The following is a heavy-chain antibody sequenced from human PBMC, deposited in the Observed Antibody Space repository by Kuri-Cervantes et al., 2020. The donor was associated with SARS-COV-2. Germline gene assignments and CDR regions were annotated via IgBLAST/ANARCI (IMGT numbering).Heavy chain of an antibody. CDR3: ASNRGSGWPFFDY. J-gene: IGHJ4*02. CDR1: GFTFSSYS. D-gene: IGHD6-19*01. Sequence: GESLKISCAASGFTFSSYSMNWVRQAPGKGLEWVSSISSSSSYIYYACSVKGRFTISRDNAKNSLYLQMNSLRAEDTAVYYCASNRGSGWPFFDYWGQGTLVTVSS. V-gene: IGHV3-21*01. CDR2: ISSSSSYI.